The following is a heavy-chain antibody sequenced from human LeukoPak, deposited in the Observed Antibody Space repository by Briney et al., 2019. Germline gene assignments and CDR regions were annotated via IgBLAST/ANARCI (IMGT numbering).Heavy chain of an antibody. CDR2: IYYSGST. V-gene: IGHV4-59*01. D-gene: IGHD1-1*01. CDR1: GGSISSYY. Sequence: SETLSLTCTVSGGSISSYYWSWIRQPPGKGLGWIGYIYYSGSTNYNPSLKSRVTISVDTSKNQFSLNLSSVTAADTAVYYCARFHGTSYYYYYMDVWGKGTTVTVSS. CDR3: ARFHGTSYYYYYMDV. J-gene: IGHJ6*03.